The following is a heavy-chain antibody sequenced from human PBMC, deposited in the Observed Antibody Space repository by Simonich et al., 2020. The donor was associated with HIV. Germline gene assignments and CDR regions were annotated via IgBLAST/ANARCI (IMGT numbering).Heavy chain of an antibody. D-gene: IGHD6-19*01. V-gene: IGHV1-2*06. Sequence: QVQLVQSGAEVKKPGASVKVSCKASGYTFTGYYMHWVRQAPGQGLGGMGRINPNSGGKNYAQKFQGRDTMTRDTSISTAYRRLRRLRADDTAGYYCARDPGDGGLVPRWGWFDHWGQGTLVTVSS. J-gene: IGHJ5*02. CDR2: INPNSGGK. CDR3: ARDPGDGGLVPRWGWFDH. CDR1: GYTFTGYY.